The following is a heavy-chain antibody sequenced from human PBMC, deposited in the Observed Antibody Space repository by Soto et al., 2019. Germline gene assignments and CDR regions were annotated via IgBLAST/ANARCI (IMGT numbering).Heavy chain of an antibody. CDR1: GYTFTSYY. V-gene: IGHV1-46*01. D-gene: IGHD2-15*01. CDR2: INPSGGST. J-gene: IGHJ4*02. Sequence: QVQLVQSGAEVKKPGASVKVSCKASGYTFTSYYMHWVRQAPGQGLEWMGIINPSGGSTSYAQKFQGRVTMTRATSTSTVYMELSSLRSEDTSVYYCARRGRSTNQQFDYWGQGTLVTVSS. CDR3: ARRGRSTNQQFDY.